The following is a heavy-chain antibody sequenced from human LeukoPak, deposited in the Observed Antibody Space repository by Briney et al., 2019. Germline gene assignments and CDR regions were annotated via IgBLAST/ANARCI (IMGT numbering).Heavy chain of an antibody. CDR3: ARGFGGGI. CDR1: GFTFSSYN. J-gene: IGHJ3*02. V-gene: IGHV3-21*01. Sequence: GGSLRLSCAASGFTFSSYNMNLVRQAPGKGLEWVSSISSSSSYIYYADSVKGRSTISRDNAKNSLYLQMNSLRAEDTAVYYCARGFGGGIWGQGTMVTVSS. CDR2: ISSSSSYI. D-gene: IGHD3-10*01.